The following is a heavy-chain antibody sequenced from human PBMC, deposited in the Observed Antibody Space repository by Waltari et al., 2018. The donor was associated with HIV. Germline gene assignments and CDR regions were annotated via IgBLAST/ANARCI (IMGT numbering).Heavy chain of an antibody. CDR2: INTNTGNP. CDR3: AKLGMKNWFDP. V-gene: IGHV7-4-1*02. CDR1: GYKFPNYA. Sequence: QVQLVQSGSELKKPGAPVKISCRASGYKFPNYAMNWVRQAPGQGPEWMGWINTNTGNPTYAQGFTGRFVFSLDTSVSTAYLQINSLKAEDTAVYYCAKLGMKNWFDPWGQGTLVTVSS. J-gene: IGHJ5*02. D-gene: IGHD3-3*02.